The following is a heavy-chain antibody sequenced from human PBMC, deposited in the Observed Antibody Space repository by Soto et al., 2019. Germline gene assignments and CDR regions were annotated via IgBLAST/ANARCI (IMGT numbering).Heavy chain of an antibody. D-gene: IGHD3-16*01. CDR2: IIPIFGTA. V-gene: IGHV1-69*06. CDR1: GGTFSSYA. CDR3: AIVWPRGGGSFDY. J-gene: IGHJ4*02. Sequence: QVQLVQSGAEVKKPGSSVKVSCKASGGTFSSYAISWVRQAPGQGLEWMGGIIPIFGTANYAQKFQGRVTITADKSTSTAYVGLSSLGFEDTAVFYCAIVWPRGGGSFDYWGQGTLVTVSS.